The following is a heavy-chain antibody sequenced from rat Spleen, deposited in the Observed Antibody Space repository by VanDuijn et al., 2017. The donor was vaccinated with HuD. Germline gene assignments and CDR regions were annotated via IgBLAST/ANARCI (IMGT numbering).Heavy chain of an antibody. CDR3: TTVLHVHGFAY. Sequence: EVQLVETGGGLVQPGGSLKLSCVASGFTFRSYWMYWVRQAPGKGLEWVATISFDAVTTYYRDSVKGRFTISRDNAKSTRYLQMDSLRSEDTATYYCTTVLHVHGFAYWGQGTLVTFSS. D-gene: IGHD1-1*01. CDR2: ISFDAVTT. J-gene: IGHJ3*01. V-gene: IGHV5-58*01. CDR1: GFTFRSYW.